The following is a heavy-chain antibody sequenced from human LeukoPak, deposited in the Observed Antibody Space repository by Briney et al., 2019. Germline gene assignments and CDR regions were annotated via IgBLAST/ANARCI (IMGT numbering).Heavy chain of an antibody. CDR2: ISKDGSDK. D-gene: IGHD1-7*01. CDR3: ARDYWWNYDY. J-gene: IGHJ4*02. CDR1: GFTFSDYA. Sequence: GRSLRLSCAASGFTFSDYAMHWVRQAPGKGLEWVAVISKDGSDKYYPGSVRGRFTISRDNSKNTIYLQMDSLRAEDTAIYYCARDYWWNYDYWGQGTLVTVSS. V-gene: IGHV3-30-3*01.